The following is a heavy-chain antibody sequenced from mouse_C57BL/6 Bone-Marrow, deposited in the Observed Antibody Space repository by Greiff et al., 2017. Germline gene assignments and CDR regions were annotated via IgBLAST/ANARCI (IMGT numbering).Heavy chain of an antibody. D-gene: IGHD1-1*01. J-gene: IGHJ4*01. CDR1: GYTFTSYW. CDR2: INPSNGGT. V-gene: IGHV1-53*01. Sequence: VQLQQSGTELVKPGASVKLSCKASGYTFTSYWMHWVKQRPGQGLEWIGNINPSNGGTNYNEKFKSKATLTVDKSSSTAYMQLSSLTSEDSAVYYCAMDYYGSRRLYYYAMDYWGQGTSVTVSS. CDR3: AMDYYGSRRLYYYAMDY.